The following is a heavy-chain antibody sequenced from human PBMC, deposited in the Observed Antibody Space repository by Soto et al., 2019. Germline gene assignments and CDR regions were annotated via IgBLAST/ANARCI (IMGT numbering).Heavy chain of an antibody. CDR1: GYTFVDYF. CDR3: AKDGLNYYLTY. J-gene: IGHJ4*02. Sequence: ASVKVSCKTSGYTFVDYFIHWVRQAPGQGLEWMGIISLRHHSTSYAQKFQDRLSVTRDPSSTTIYMELSSLRSDDTAVYYCAKDGLNYYLTYWGQGTLVTVSS. CDR2: ISLRHHST. V-gene: IGHV1-46*01. D-gene: IGHD3-10*01.